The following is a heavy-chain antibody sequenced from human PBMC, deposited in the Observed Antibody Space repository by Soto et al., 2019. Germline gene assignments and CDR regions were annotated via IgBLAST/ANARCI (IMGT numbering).Heavy chain of an antibody. V-gene: IGHV3-23*01. D-gene: IGHD4-17*01. CDR2: ISISGGNT. Sequence: EVQLLESGGGLVQPGGSLRLSCAASGLPFSSHAMSWVRQAPGKELEWVSSISISGGNTYYADSVRGRFTISRDNSKNTLYLHMNSLTAEDTAIYYCANEIRPNDYWGQGTLVTVSS. J-gene: IGHJ4*02. CDR3: ANEIRPNDY. CDR1: GLPFSSHA.